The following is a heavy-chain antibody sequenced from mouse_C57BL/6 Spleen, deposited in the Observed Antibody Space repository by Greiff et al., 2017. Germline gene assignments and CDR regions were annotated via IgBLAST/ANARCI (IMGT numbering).Heavy chain of an antibody. Sequence: QVQLQQSGPELVKPGASVKISCKASGYAFSSSWMNWVKQRPGKGLEWIGRIYPGDGDTNYNGKFKGKATMTADKSSITAYMQLSSLTSEDSAVYFCAICLNYDYDHYYAMDYWGQGTSVTVSS. CDR3: AICLNYDYDHYYAMDY. J-gene: IGHJ4*01. CDR1: GYAFSSSW. V-gene: IGHV1-82*01. D-gene: IGHD2-4*01. CDR2: IYPGDGDT.